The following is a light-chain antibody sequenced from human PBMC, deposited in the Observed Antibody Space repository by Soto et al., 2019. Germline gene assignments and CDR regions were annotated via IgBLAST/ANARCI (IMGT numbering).Light chain of an antibody. V-gene: IGKV1-33*01. CDR2: DAS. J-gene: IGKJ4*01. CDR1: QGISNY. Sequence: IQLTQSPSFLSASVGDRVTITCRASQGISNYFAWYQQKPGKAPKLLIYDASNLETGVPSRFSGSGSGTDFTFTISSLQPEDIATYYCQQYDNLPLTFGGGTKVDIK. CDR3: QQYDNLPLT.